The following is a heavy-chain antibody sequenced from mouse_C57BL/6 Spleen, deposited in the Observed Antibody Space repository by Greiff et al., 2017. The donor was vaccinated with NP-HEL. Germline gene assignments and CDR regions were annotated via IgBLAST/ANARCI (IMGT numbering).Heavy chain of an antibody. CDR3: AREKPYAYAMDN. CDR2: INPYNGGT. J-gene: IGHJ4*01. V-gene: IGHV1-19*01. CDR1: GYTFTDYY. Sequence: VQLQQSGPVLVKPGASVKMSCKASGYTFTDYYMNWVKQSHGKSLEWIGVINPYNGGTSYNQKFKGKATLTADKSSRTAYMEPNSLTSEDHAVYYCAREKPYAYAMDNCGEGTSVTVSS. D-gene: IGHD2-12*01.